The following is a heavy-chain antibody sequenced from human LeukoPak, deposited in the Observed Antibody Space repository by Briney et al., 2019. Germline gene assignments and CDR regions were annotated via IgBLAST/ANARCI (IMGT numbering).Heavy chain of an antibody. CDR1: GFTFSYYG. CDR3: AKDVDFWSGYVAHYYMDV. D-gene: IGHD3-3*01. V-gene: IGHV3-30*02. J-gene: IGHJ6*03. Sequence: PGGSLRLSCVASGFTFSYYGMHWVRQAPGKGLEWVTFIRYDGSNKYYADSVKGRFTISRDNSKNTLYLQMNSLRAEDTAVYYCAKDVDFWSGYVAHYYMDVWGKGTTVTVSS. CDR2: IRYDGSNK.